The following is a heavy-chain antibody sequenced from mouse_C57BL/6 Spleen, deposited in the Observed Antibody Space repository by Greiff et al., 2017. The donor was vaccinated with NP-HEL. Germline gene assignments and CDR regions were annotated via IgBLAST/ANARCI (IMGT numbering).Heavy chain of an antibody. V-gene: IGHV1-61*01. CDR1: GYTFTSYW. CDR3: ARGGLRLYYYAMDY. Sequence: QVQLKQPGAELVRPGSSVKLSCKASGYTFTSYWMDWVKQRPGQGLEWIGNIYPSDSETHYNQKFKDKATLTVDKSSSTAYMQLSSLTSEDSAVYYCARGGLRLYYYAMDYWGQGTSVTVSS. J-gene: IGHJ4*01. D-gene: IGHD1-2*01. CDR2: IYPSDSET.